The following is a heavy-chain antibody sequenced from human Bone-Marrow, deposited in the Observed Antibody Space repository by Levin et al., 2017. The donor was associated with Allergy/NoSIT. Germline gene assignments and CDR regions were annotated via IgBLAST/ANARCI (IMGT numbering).Heavy chain of an antibody. J-gene: IGHJ3*01. CDR3: VRGEGDYVGDTFAL. Sequence: GGSLRLSCAASGFSFSIFAMHWDRQAPGKGLEWVAVIWFDGSEKYYADSMKGRITISRDNSKNTLYLQMKSLRVEDTAVYYCVRGEGDYVGDTFALWGQGTMVTVSS. V-gene: IGHV3-33*01. CDR2: IWFDGSEK. CDR1: GFSFSIFA. D-gene: IGHD4-17*01.